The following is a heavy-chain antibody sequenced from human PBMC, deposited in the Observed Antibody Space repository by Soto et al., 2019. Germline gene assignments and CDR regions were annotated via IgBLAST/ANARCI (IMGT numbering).Heavy chain of an antibody. Sequence: PSETLSLTCTVSGGSISSGGYYWSWIRQHPGKGLEWIGYIYYSGSTYYNPSLKSRVTISVDTSKNQFSLKLSSVTAADTAVYYCARCKTDYDFWSGYPDVWGQGTTVTVSS. CDR3: ARCKTDYDFWSGYPDV. CDR1: GGSISSGGYY. CDR2: IYYSGST. D-gene: IGHD3-3*01. J-gene: IGHJ6*02. V-gene: IGHV4-31*03.